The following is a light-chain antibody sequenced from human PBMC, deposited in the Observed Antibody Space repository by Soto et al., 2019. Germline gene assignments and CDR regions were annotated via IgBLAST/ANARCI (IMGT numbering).Light chain of an antibody. Sequence: DIQMTQSPSSLSESVGDRVTITCRASQGISSYLAWYQQKPGKVPKLLIYSASTLQSGVPSRFSGSGSGTDFTLTISSLQPEDVATYYCQKCNSAPFTFGPGTKVDIK. J-gene: IGKJ3*01. CDR2: SAS. CDR3: QKCNSAPFT. CDR1: QGISSY. V-gene: IGKV1-27*01.